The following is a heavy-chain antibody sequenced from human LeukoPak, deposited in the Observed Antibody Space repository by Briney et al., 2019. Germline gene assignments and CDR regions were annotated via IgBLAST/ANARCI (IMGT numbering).Heavy chain of an antibody. Sequence: SETLSLTCTVSGGSISSSSYYWGWIRQPPGKGLEWIGSIYYSGSTYYNPSLKSRVTISVDTSKNQFSLKLSSVTAADTAVYYCARENGITGTLGDWFDPWGQGTLVTVSS. D-gene: IGHD1-7*01. CDR1: GGSISSSSYY. J-gene: IGHJ5*02. CDR2: IYYSGST. CDR3: ARENGITGTLGDWFDP. V-gene: IGHV4-39*07.